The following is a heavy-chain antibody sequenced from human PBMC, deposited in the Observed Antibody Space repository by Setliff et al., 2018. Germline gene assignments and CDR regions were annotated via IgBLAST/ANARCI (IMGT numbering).Heavy chain of an antibody. CDR3: ARVATYAFDI. V-gene: IGHV4-38-2*02. CDR1: GYSISSGYY. CDR2: IYHSGST. Sequence: SETLSLTCTVSGYSISSGYYWGWIRQPPGKGLEWIGSIYHSGSTYYNPSLKSRVTISVDTSKNQFSLKLSSVTAADTAVYYCARVATYAFDIWGQGTMVT. J-gene: IGHJ3*02.